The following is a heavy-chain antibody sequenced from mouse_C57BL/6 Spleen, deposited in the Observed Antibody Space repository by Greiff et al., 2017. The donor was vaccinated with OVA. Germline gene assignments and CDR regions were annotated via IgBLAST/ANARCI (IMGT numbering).Heavy chain of an antibody. V-gene: IGHV1-80*01. CDR1: GYAFSSYW. CDR3: ARGGSNYARDY. CDR2: IYPGDGDT. J-gene: IGHJ4*01. Sequence: QVQLQQSGAELVKPGASVKISCKASGYAFSSYWLNWVKPRPGKGLEGIGQIYPGDGDTNYNGKFKGKATLTADKSSSTAYMQLSSLTAEDSAVYFCARGGSNYARDYWGQGTSVTVSS. D-gene: IGHD1-1*01.